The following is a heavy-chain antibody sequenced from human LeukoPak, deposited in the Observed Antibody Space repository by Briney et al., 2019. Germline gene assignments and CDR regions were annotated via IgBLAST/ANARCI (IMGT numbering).Heavy chain of an antibody. CDR3: ARAKPGGNWFDP. J-gene: IGHJ5*02. CDR1: GFTFRTYW. CDR2: INTDGSGT. D-gene: IGHD3-16*01. Sequence: PGGSLRLSCAASGFTFRTYWMHWVRQAPGKGLLWVSRINTDGSGTIYADSVKGRFTISRDNANNTLYLQMNSLRAEDTALYYCARAKPGGNWFDPWGQGTRVTVSS. V-gene: IGHV3-74*01.